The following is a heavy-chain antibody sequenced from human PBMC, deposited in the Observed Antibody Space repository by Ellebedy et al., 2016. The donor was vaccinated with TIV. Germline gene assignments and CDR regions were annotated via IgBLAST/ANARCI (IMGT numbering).Heavy chain of an antibody. V-gene: IGHV3-33*01. CDR2: IWYDGSTQ. J-gene: IGHJ4*02. Sequence: GESLKISCEASGFTFSSFGMHWVRQAPGKGLEWVAVIWYDGSTQYSADSVKGRFTISRDNSKSTRYLQMNSLRAEDTAVYYCARDLTVLTPFGYWGQGTLVTVSS. CDR3: ARDLTVLTPFGY. CDR1: GFTFSSFG. D-gene: IGHD4-23*01.